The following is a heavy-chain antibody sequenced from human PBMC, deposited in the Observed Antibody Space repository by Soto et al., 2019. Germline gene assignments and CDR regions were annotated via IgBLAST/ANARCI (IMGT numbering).Heavy chain of an antibody. Sequence: PSETLSLTCTVSRGSISTSNWWSWVRQPPGKGLEGIGQIFHSGSPSYNPSLKSRVTISGDQSATQFSLSLRFVTAADTAVYYCARITGDQLFMDYWGQGALVTVSS. CDR2: IFHSGSP. CDR3: ARITGDQLFMDY. V-gene: IGHV4-4*02. CDR1: RGSISTSNW. D-gene: IGHD7-27*01. J-gene: IGHJ4*02.